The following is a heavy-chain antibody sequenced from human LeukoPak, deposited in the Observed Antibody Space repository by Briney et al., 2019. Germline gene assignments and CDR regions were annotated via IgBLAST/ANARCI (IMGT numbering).Heavy chain of an antibody. CDR1: GGSFSGYY. V-gene: IGHV4-34*01. CDR3: ARGSMRMFVAPYFDY. D-gene: IGHD3-10*02. Sequence: SETLSLTCAVYGGSFSGYYWSWIRQPPGKGLEWIGEINHSGSTNYNPSLKSRVTIPVDTSKNQFSLKLSSVTAADTAVYYCARGSMRMFVAPYFDYWGQGTLVTVSS. J-gene: IGHJ4*02. CDR2: INHSGST.